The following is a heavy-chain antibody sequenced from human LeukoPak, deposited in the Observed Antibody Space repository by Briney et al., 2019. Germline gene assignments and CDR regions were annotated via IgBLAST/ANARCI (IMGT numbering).Heavy chain of an antibody. V-gene: IGHV1-18*01. D-gene: IGHD3-10*01. CDR1: GYTFTSYG. J-gene: IGHJ4*02. CDR2: ISAYNGNT. CDR3: AGDKGGSGSYPFDY. Sequence: ASVKVSCKASGYTFTSYGISWVRQAPGQGLEWMGWISAYNGNTNYAQKLQGRVTMTTDTSTSTAYMELRSLRSDDTAVYYCAGDKGGSGSYPFDYWGQGTLVTVSS.